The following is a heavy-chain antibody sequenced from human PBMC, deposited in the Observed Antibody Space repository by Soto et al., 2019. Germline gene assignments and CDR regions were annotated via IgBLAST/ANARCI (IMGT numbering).Heavy chain of an antibody. CDR1: GFSFSTYG. J-gene: IGHJ4*02. D-gene: IGHD5-12*01. Sequence: EVQLLESGGGLVQPGGSLRLSCAVSGFSFSTYGVTWVRQAPGKGLEWVCGVSGGGGVTHYVDSVKGRFTITGDDSKNTVYLQMHSLRVEDTAVYYCAKWTGYGDFWGQGTLVTVSS. V-gene: IGHV3-23*01. CDR3: AKWTGYGDF. CDR2: VSGGGGVT.